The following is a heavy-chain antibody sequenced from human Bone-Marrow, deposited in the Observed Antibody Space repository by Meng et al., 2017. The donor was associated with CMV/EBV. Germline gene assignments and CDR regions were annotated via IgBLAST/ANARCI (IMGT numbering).Heavy chain of an antibody. CDR2: SSSSSRSI. CDR3: ARNGGCGSFDY. J-gene: IGHJ4*02. V-gene: IGHV3-21*01. CDR1: GFAFSSYG. Sequence: GESLKISCVASGFAFSSYGMSWVRQAPGKGLEWLSSSSSSSRSIYYADSVKGRFTISRDNAKNSLYLQMNSLRVEDTAVYYCARNGGCGSFDYWGQGTLVTVSS. D-gene: IGHD3-16*01.